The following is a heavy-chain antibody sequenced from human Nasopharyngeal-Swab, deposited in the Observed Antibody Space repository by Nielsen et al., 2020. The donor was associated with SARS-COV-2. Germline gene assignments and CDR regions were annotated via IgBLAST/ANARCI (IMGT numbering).Heavy chain of an antibody. Sequence: ASVKVSCKASGYTFTTYYIHWVRQAPGQGLEWMGRINPISGGTDYAQNFEGRVTMTRDTSISTAFMEVIGLTSDDTAVYYCARWVVSAVMNCFDSWGQGTLVTVSS. V-gene: IGHV1-2*06. CDR3: ARWVVSAVMNCFDS. D-gene: IGHD2-2*01. J-gene: IGHJ4*02. CDR1: GYTFTTYY. CDR2: INPISGGT.